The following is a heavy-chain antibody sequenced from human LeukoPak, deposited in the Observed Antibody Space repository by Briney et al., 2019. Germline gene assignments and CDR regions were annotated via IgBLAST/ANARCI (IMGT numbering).Heavy chain of an antibody. J-gene: IGHJ6*03. CDR1: GYTFTSYY. D-gene: IGHD3-10*01. Sequence: ASVKVSCKASGYTFTSYYMHWVRQAPGQGLEWMGIINPSGGNTSYAQKFQGRVTVTRDTSTSTVYMELSSLRSEDTAVYYCARGPRITMVRGGQWYYYMDVWGKGTTVTIYS. CDR3: ARGPRITMVRGGQWYYYMDV. CDR2: INPSGGNT. V-gene: IGHV1-46*01.